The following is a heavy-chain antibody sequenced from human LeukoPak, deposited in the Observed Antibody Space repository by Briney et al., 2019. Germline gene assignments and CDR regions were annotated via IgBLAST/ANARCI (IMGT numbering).Heavy chain of an antibody. CDR2: IYSDGST. CDR1: GFIFSTSY. CDR3: ARGTLDN. Sequence: PGGSLRLSCAASGFIFSTSYINWVRQAPGKGLELFSVIYSDGSTKYADSLKARFTISRDNSKTTVYLHMKRLRVEDTAVYHCARGTLDNWGQGTLLTVSS. V-gene: IGHV3-53*01. D-gene: IGHD3/OR15-3a*01. J-gene: IGHJ4*02.